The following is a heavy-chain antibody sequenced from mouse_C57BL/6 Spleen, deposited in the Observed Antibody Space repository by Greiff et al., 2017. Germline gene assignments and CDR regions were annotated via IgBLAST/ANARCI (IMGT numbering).Heavy chain of an antibody. CDR2: IDPANGNT. CDR3: ALIWYDPLRGAY. CDR1: GFNIKNTY. D-gene: IGHD1-1*01. V-gene: IGHV14-3*01. J-gene: IGHJ3*01. Sequence: VQLQQSVAELVRPGASVKLSCTASGFNIKNTYMHWVKQRPEQGLEWIGRIDPANGNTKYAPKFQGKATITADTASKTANLQLSSLTSEDAAIYYCALIWYDPLRGAYWGQGTLVTVSA.